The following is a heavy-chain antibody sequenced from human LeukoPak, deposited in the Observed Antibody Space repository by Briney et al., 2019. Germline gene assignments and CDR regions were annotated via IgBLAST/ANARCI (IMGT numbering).Heavy chain of an antibody. Sequence: ASVKVSCKASGYTFTSYGISWVRQAPGQGLEWMGWISAYNGNTNYAQKLQGRVTMTTDTSTSTAYMELRSLRSDDTAVYYCAREIRGYSYGPNSKNYYYYYYMDVWGKGTTVTVSS. D-gene: IGHD5-18*01. CDR3: AREIRGYSYGPNSKNYYYYYYMDV. CDR2: ISAYNGNT. V-gene: IGHV1-18*01. CDR1: GYTFTSYG. J-gene: IGHJ6*03.